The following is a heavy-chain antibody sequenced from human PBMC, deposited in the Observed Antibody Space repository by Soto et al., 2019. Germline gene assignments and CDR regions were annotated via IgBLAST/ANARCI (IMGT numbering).Heavy chain of an antibody. CDR3: ARLGDSSGYYSVPYYYGMDV. J-gene: IGHJ6*02. Sequence: PGGSLRLSCAASGFTFSNYGMHWVRQAPGKGLEWVAVIWADGSNKYYADSVKGRFTISRDNSKNTLYLQMNSLRAEDTAVYYCARLGDSSGYYSVPYYYGMDVWGQGTTVTVSS. D-gene: IGHD3-22*01. CDR1: GFTFSNYG. CDR2: IWADGSNK. V-gene: IGHV3-33*01.